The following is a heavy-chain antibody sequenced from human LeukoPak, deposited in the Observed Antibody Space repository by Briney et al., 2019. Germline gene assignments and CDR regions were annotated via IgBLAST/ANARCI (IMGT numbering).Heavy chain of an antibody. J-gene: IGHJ6*04. Sequence: ASVKVSCKASGYTFTSYGISWVRQAPGQGLEWMGWISAYNGNTNYAQKLQGRVTMTTDTSTSTAYMELRSLRSDDTAVYYCARDGRAEADLYYYYYGMDVWGKGTTVTVSS. CDR1: GYTFTSYG. V-gene: IGHV1-18*01. D-gene: IGHD6-19*01. CDR2: ISAYNGNT. CDR3: ARDGRAEADLYYYYYGMDV.